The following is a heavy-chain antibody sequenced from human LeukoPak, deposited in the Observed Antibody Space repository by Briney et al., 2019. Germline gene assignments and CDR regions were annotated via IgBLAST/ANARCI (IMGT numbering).Heavy chain of an antibody. CDR2: IRYDGINK. Sequence: GWALILSCAATGFTFINYGMHSVRQPPRKGLEGVAFIRYDGINKRYADSVKGQFTISRDSFKNTVYLQMNSLRPEDTAVYYCAKEGDYYGSGSYRDGFDSGGQGTRATVSA. CDR1: GFTFINYG. J-gene: IGHJ3*02. CDR3: AKEGDYYGSGSYRDGFDS. D-gene: IGHD3-10*01. V-gene: IGHV3-30*02.